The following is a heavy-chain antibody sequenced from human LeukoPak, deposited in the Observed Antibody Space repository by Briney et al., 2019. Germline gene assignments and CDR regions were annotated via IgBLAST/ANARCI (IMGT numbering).Heavy chain of an antibody. Sequence: GGSLRLSCAASGFTFSSYWMGWVSQARGKGLEWVANTKQDGSEKYYVHSVKGRFTISKDNAKNSLYLQMNSLRAEDTAVYYCARGRTGLYAVVTHFDYWGQGTLVTVSS. CDR2: TKQDGSEK. D-gene: IGHD3-3*01. CDR1: GFTFSSYW. CDR3: ARGRTGLYAVVTHFDY. V-gene: IGHV3-7*03. J-gene: IGHJ4*02.